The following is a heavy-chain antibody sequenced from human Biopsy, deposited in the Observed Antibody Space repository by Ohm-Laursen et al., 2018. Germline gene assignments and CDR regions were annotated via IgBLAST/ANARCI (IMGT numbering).Heavy chain of an antibody. D-gene: IGHD3-10*01. CDR3: AKDLVARGVGDHGMDV. J-gene: IGHJ6*01. CDR1: GLTFSSFG. Sequence: SLRLSCAASGLTFSSFGMHWVRQAPGKGLESVAVISYDGSNKYEADSVKGRFTISRDNSKNTMSLQMNSLRTEDTAVYYCAKDLVARGVGDHGMDVWGQGTTVTVSS. V-gene: IGHV3-30*18. CDR2: ISYDGSNK.